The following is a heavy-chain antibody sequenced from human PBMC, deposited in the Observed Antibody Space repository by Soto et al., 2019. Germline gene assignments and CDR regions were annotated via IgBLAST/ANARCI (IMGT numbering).Heavy chain of an antibody. D-gene: IGHD2-15*01. CDR1: GFTFSSYG. CDR2: ISYDGSNK. CDR3: AKDLFPDCSGGSCYQMDYYYYGMDV. J-gene: IGHJ6*02. V-gene: IGHV3-30*18. Sequence: GGSLRLSCAASGFTFSSYGMHWVRQAPGKGLEWVAVISYDGSNKYYADSVKGRFTISRDNSKNTLYLQMNSLRAEDTAVYYCAKDLFPDCSGGSCYQMDYYYYGMDVWGQGTTVTVSS.